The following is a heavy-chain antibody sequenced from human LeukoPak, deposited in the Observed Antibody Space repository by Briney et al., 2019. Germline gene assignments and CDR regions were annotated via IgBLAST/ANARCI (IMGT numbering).Heavy chain of an antibody. CDR3: VRSQLQYCTTTSCYVFDS. Sequence: GGSLRLSGVTPGLIFSSYGFHWVRQAPGKGLDWVAVISFDGSEKYYADSAKGRFSISTDYSRNTLYLEMNSLRADDTAVYYCVRSQLQYCTTTSCYVFDSWGQGTLVTVSS. V-gene: IGHV3-30*19. CDR2: ISFDGSEK. CDR1: GLIFSSYG. J-gene: IGHJ4*02. D-gene: IGHD2-2*01.